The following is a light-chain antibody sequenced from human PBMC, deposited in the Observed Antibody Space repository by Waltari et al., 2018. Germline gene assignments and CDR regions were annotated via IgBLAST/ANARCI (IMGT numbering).Light chain of an antibody. J-gene: IGLJ3*02. Sequence: QSVLTQPPSVSGAPGQRVTISCTGSSSNIGAGYDVHWYLQLPGTAPKLLIYANRNRPSGVPTRFSGSTSCTSASLAITGLQPEDEADYYCQSYDSSLSGRPWVFGGGTKLTVL. CDR3: QSYDSSLSGRPWV. V-gene: IGLV1-40*01. CDR2: ANR. CDR1: SSNIGAGYD.